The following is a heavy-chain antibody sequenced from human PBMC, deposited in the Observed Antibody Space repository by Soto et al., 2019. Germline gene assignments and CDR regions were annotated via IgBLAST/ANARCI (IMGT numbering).Heavy chain of an antibody. J-gene: IGHJ4*02. CDR2: IGGGGSST. V-gene: IGHV3-23*01. CDR1: GFTFSTYV. Sequence: PGXSLILSCAASGFTFSTYVMSCVRQAPGKGPEWVSTIGGGGSSTYYADSVKGRFTISRDNSKNTLYLQMNSLRPEDTAVYYCAKEGALGLYYFDYWGQGTLVTVSS. D-gene: IGHD3-10*01. CDR3: AKEGALGLYYFDY.